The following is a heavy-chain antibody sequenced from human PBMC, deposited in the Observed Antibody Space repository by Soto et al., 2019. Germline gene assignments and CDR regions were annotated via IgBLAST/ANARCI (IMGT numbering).Heavy chain of an antibody. CDR3: EKVAKFGVVIDYFDS. V-gene: IGHV3-23*01. D-gene: IGHD3-3*01. J-gene: IGHJ4*02. CDR1: GFTFANFG. CDR2: ISSSGRKT. Sequence: XGSLRLSCGGSGFTFANFGMGWVRQAPGKGLDWVSGISSSGRKTYYADSVKGRFTISRDNSKNTLYLQMNSLRADDTAVYYCEKVAKFGVVIDYFDSWGQGTLVTVSS.